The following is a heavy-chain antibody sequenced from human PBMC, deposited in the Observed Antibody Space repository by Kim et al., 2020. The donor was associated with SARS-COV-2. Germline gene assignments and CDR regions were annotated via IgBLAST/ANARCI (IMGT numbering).Heavy chain of an antibody. Sequence: ASVKVSCKASGYTFTSYDINWVRQATGQGLEWMGWMNPNSGNTGYAQKFQGRVTMTRNTSISTAYMELSSLRSEDTAVYYCIKSSGWFPYYYYGMDVWGQGTTVTVSS. CDR2: MNPNSGNT. D-gene: IGHD6-19*01. J-gene: IGHJ6*02. CDR3: IKSSGWFPYYYYGMDV. CDR1: GYTFTSYD. V-gene: IGHV1-8*01.